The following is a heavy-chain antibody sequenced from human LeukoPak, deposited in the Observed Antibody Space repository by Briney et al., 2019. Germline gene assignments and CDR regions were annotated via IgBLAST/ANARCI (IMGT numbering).Heavy chain of an antibody. V-gene: IGHV3-21*01. CDR3: ARDGGDTATYFDY. CDR1: GFTFSSYS. J-gene: IGHJ4*02. CDR2: ISSSSSYI. D-gene: IGHD5-18*01. Sequence: PGGSLRLSCAASGFTFSSYSMNWVRQAPGKGLEWVSSISSSSSYIYYADSVKGRFTISRDNAKNSLYLQMNSLRAEDTAVYYCARDGGDTATYFDYWGQGILVTVSS.